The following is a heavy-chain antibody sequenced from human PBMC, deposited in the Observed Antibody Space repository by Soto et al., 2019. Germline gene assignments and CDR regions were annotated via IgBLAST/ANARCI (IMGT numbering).Heavy chain of an antibody. CDR2: IIPIFATA. D-gene: IGHD3-16*01. CDR3: AQCLLGVNYYYGMDV. J-gene: IGHJ6*02. V-gene: IGHV1-69*13. CDR1: GGTFSSYD. Sequence: SVKVSCKASGGTFSSYDINWVRQAPGQGLEWMGGIIPIFATADYAQKFQGRVTITADESTSTAYMELSSLRSEDTAVYYCAQCLLGVNYYYGMDVWGQGTTVTVSS.